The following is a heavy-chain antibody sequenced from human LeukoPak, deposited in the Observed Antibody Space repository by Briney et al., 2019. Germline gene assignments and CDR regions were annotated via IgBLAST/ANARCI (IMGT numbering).Heavy chain of an antibody. CDR3: ARVNGYDYIDY. Sequence: GGSLRLSCAASGFIFSDYYMSWIRQAPGKGLEWVSHISSSSSTIYYADSVKGRFIISRDNAKNSLYLQMNSLRAEDTALYYWARVNGYDYIDYWGQGTLVTVSS. D-gene: IGHD5-12*01. CDR2: ISSSSSTI. V-gene: IGHV3-11*01. CDR1: GFIFSDYY. J-gene: IGHJ4*02.